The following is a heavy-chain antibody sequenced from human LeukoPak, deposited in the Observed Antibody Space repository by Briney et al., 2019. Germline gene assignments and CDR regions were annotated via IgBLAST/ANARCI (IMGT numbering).Heavy chain of an antibody. V-gene: IGHV3-23*01. J-gene: IGHJ4*02. Sequence: PGRSLRLACAASGFTFSTCAMTWVRQAPGKGLEWVSAIRAGGSGTYYADSVKGQFTISRDNSKNTLFLQMNSLRVEDTAMYYCAKAPTTGWSRPLDYWGQGTLVTVSS. CDR3: AKAPTTGWSRPLDY. D-gene: IGHD1-1*01. CDR2: IRAGGSGT. CDR1: GFTFSTCA.